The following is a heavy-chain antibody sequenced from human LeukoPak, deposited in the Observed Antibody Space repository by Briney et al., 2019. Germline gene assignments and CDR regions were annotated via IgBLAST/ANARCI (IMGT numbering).Heavy chain of an antibody. Sequence: GASVKVSCKASGGTFSSYAINWVRQAPGQGLEWMGRITPILDTPNYAQKFQGRVTITADKSTSTAYMELSSLRSEDTAVYYCARDLTSYYYDNNGAFDFWGQGTLVTVSS. CDR1: GGTFSSYA. V-gene: IGHV1-69*04. J-gene: IGHJ4*02. D-gene: IGHD3-22*01. CDR3: ARDLTSYYYDNNGAFDF. CDR2: ITPILDTP.